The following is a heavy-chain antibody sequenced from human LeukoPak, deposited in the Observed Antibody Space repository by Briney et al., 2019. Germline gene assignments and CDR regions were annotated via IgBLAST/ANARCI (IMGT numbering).Heavy chain of an antibody. CDR2: IYYSGST. CDR3: ARGSTDMYYDILTGMGLDY. J-gene: IGHJ4*02. CDR1: GGSISSSSYY. V-gene: IGHV4-61*01. D-gene: IGHD3-9*01. Sequence: SETLSLTCTVSGGSISSSSYYWSWIRQPPGKGLEWIGYIYYSGSTNYNPSLKSRVTISVDTSKNQFSLKLSSVTAADTAVYYCARGSTDMYYDILTGMGLDYWGQGTLVTVSS.